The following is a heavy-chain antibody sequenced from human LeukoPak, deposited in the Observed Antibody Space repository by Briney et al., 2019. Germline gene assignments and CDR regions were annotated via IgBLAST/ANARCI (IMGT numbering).Heavy chain of an antibody. CDR1: GLTFSSYS. J-gene: IGHJ6*03. CDR2: ISSSSSYI. CDR3: YYDFWGYMDV. V-gene: IGHV3-21*01. Sequence: GGSLRLSCAASGLTFSSYSMNWVRQAPGKGLEWVSSISSSSSYITYADSVKGRFTISRDNAKNSLFLQMNSLRAEDTAVYYDYYDFWGYMDVWGKGTTVTVSS. D-gene: IGHD3-3*01.